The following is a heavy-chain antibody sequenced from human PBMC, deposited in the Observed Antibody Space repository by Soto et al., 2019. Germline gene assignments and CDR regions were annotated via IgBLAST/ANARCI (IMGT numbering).Heavy chain of an antibody. D-gene: IGHD7-27*01. CDR2: IIPVIDTA. J-gene: IGHJ3*02. V-gene: IGHV1-69*06. CDR3: ARGSGADAFDI. CDR1: GGTFN. Sequence: SVKVSCKVSGGTFNIRWVRQAPGQGFEWMGGIIPVIDTANYARKFQGRVVISADRATNIVYMEMMSLTLEDAAVYYCARGSGADAFDIWGQGTMVTVSS.